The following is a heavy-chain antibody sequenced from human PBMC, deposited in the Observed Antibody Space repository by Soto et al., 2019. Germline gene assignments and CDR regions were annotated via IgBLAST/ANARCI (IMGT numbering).Heavy chain of an antibody. Sequence: PSETLSLTFTVSGGSISSYYWSWIRQPPGKGLEWIGYIYYSGSTNYNPSLKSRVTISRDNSKSTLYLQMNSLRADDTAVYYCAKGSTQAPHYLDYWGQGTLVTVSS. CDR2: IYYSGST. J-gene: IGHJ4*02. V-gene: IGHV4-59*01. CDR3: AKGSTQAPHYLDY. CDR1: GGSISSYY.